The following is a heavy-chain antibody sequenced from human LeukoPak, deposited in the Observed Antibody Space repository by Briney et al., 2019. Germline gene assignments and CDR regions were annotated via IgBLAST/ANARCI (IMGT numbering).Heavy chain of an antibody. CDR3: ARDRSLLYAFDI. CDR2: IYYSGST. Sequence: TSQTLSLTCTVSGGSISSGDYYWSWIRQPPGKGLEWIGYIYYSGSTYYNPSLKSRVTISVDTSKNQFSLKLSFVTATDTAVCYCARDRSLLYAFDIWGQGTMVTVSS. D-gene: IGHD3-10*01. V-gene: IGHV4-30-4*01. CDR1: GGSISSGDYY. J-gene: IGHJ3*02.